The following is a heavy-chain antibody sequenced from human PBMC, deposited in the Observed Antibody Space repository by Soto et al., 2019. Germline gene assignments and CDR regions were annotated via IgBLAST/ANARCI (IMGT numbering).Heavy chain of an antibody. Sequence: QVQRVQSGAEVKKPGSSVKVSCKASGGTFSSYPISWVRQAPGQGLEWMGRIIPILGIANYAQKFQGRVTLTADKSTSTAYLELSSLRSEDTAVYYCASLATADTLDYWGQGTLVTVSS. CDR1: GGTFSSYP. CDR2: IIPILGIA. CDR3: ASLATADTLDY. V-gene: IGHV1-69*02. J-gene: IGHJ4*02. D-gene: IGHD6-13*01.